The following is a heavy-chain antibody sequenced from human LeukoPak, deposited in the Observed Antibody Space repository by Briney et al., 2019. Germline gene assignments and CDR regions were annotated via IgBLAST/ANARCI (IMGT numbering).Heavy chain of an antibody. V-gene: IGHV3-21*01. CDR1: GFTFSSYS. CDR2: ISSSSSYI. Sequence: NAGGSLRLSCAASGFTFSSYSMNWVRQAPGKGLEWVSSISSSSSYIYYADSVKGRFTISRDNAKNSLYLQMNSLRAEDTAVYYCARGGDAYDYVWGSSFDYWGQGTLVTVSS. J-gene: IGHJ4*02. D-gene: IGHD3-16*01. CDR3: ARGGDAYDYVWGSSFDY.